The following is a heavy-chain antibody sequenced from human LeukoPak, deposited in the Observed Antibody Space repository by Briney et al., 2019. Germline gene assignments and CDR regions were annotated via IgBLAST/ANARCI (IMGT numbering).Heavy chain of an antibody. V-gene: IGHV3-64*01. CDR1: GFTFSSYA. CDR3: ARGLQTYGFDY. J-gene: IGHJ4*02. D-gene: IGHD4-17*01. CDR2: ISSNGGST. Sequence: GGSLRLSCAASGFTFSSYAMHWARQAPGKGLEYVSAISSNGGSTYYANSVKGRFTISRDNSKNTLYLQMGSLRAEDMAVYYCARGLQTYGFDYWGQGTLVTVSS.